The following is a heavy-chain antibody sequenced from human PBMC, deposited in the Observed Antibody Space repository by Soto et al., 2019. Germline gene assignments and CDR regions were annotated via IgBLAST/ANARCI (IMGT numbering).Heavy chain of an antibody. V-gene: IGHV4-4*07. CDR2: IYTSGST. CDR3: ARLVYDTRLNYMYFDF. CDR1: GGSIISYY. Sequence: ETLSLTCTGSGGSIISYYWRWMRQPACKGLKWIGRIYTSGSTNYNPSLKSRVTMSVETSKNQFSLKLSSVTAADTAVYFCARLVYDTRLNYMYFDFWGPGTLVTVS. D-gene: IGHD3-10*01. J-gene: IGHJ4*02.